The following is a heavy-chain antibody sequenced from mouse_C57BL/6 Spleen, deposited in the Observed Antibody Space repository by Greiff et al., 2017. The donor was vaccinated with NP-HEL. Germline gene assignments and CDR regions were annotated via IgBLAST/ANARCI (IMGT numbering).Heavy chain of an antibody. V-gene: IGHV1-15*01. CDR3: TRGNYVYYAMDY. CDR1: GYTFTDYE. D-gene: IGHD1-1*01. J-gene: IGHJ4*01. CDR2: IDPETGGT. Sequence: VQLQQSGAELVRPGASVTLSCKASGYTFTDYEMHWVKQTPVHGLEWIGAIDPETGGTAYNQKFKGKAILTADQSSSTAYMELRSLTSEDSAVYYCTRGNYVYYAMDYWGQGTSVTVSS.